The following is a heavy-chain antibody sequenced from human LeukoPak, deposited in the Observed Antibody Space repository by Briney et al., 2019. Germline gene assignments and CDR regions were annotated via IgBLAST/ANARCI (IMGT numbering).Heavy chain of an antibody. CDR2: IRSKAYGGTT. D-gene: IGHD3-22*01. V-gene: IGHV3-49*03. CDR1: GFTFGDYA. CDR3: TRALTYYYDSSGYYHDY. Sequence: GGSLRLSCTASGFTFGDYAMSWSRQAPGKGLEWVGFIRSKAYGGTTEYAASVKGRFTISRDDSKSIAYLQMNSLKTEDTAVYYCTRALTYYYDSSGYYHDYWGQGTLVTVSS. J-gene: IGHJ4*02.